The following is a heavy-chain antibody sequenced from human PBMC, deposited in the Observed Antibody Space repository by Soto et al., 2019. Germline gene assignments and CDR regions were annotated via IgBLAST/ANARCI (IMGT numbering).Heavy chain of an antibody. J-gene: IGHJ4*02. V-gene: IGHV3-9*01. CDR1: GYNFYSYP. Sequence: CGALRLSWKAFGYNFYSYPRNFCRLSRGKSPKWVSCNTWNTGIVAYADSVRGRSTNSRDTAHNTRYLEMSSLRPDDTALYYYTRGGGSYGGNFNKWGQGTLVTVSS. D-gene: IGHD3-10*01. CDR3: TRGGGSYGGNFNK. CDR2: NTWNTGIV.